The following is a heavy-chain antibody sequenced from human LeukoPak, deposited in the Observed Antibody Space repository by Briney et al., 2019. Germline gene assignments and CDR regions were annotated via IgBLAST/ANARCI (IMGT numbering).Heavy chain of an antibody. J-gene: IGHJ6*03. D-gene: IGHD6-6*01. CDR1: GFTFSDYY. Sequence: GGSLRLSCAASGFTFSDYYVSWIRQAPGKGLEWVSYISSSGSTIYYADSVKGRFTISRDNAKNSLYLQMNSLRAEDTAVYYCARDYVRSIAARLGYYYYYMDVWGKGTTVTVSS. V-gene: IGHV3-11*01. CDR2: ISSSGSTI. CDR3: ARDYVRSIAARLGYYYYYMDV.